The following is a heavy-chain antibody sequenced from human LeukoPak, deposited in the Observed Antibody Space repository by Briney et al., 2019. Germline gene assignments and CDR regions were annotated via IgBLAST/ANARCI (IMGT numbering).Heavy chain of an antibody. J-gene: IGHJ4*02. CDR3: ARVWVVIGVPDY. V-gene: IGHV4-34*01. Sequence: PSETLSLTCAVYGGSFSDYYWSWIRQPPGKGLEWIGEINHSGSTNYNPSLKSRVTISVDTSKNQFSLKLSSVTAADTAVYYCARVWVVIGVPDYWGQGTLVTVSS. D-gene: IGHD3-22*01. CDR1: GGSFSDYY. CDR2: INHSGST.